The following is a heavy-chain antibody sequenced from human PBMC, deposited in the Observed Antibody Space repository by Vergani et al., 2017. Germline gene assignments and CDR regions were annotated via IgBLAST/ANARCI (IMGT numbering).Heavy chain of an antibody. Sequence: QVQLQQWGAGLLKPSETLSLTCAVYGGSFSGYYWSWIRQPPGKGLERIGEINHSGSTNYNPSLKSRVTISVDTSKNQFALKLSSVTAADTAVYYCASGYSYGYYYYYGMDVWGQGP. D-gene: IGHD5-18*01. CDR3: ASGYSYGYYYYYGMDV. CDR1: GGSFSGYY. CDR2: INHSGST. J-gene: IGHJ6*02. V-gene: IGHV4-34*01.